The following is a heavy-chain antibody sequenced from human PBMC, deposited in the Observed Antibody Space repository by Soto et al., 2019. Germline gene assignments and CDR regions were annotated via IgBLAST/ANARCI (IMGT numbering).Heavy chain of an antibody. Sequence: GGSLRLSCAASGFTFSSYSMNWVRQAPGKGLEWVSSISSSSSYIYYADSVKGRFTISRDNAKNSLYLQMNSLRAEDTAVYYCARDTAQWTAPFDYWGQGTLVTVSS. J-gene: IGHJ4*02. CDR2: ISSSSSYI. CDR3: ARDTAQWTAPFDY. CDR1: GFTFSSYS. V-gene: IGHV3-21*01. D-gene: IGHD5-18*01.